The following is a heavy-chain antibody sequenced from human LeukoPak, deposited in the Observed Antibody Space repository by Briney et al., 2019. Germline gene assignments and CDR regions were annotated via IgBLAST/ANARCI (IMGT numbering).Heavy chain of an antibody. CDR1: GGSFSGYY. Sequence: SETLSLTCAVYGGSFSGYYWSWIRQPPGKGPEWIGEINHSGSTNYNPSLKSRVTISVDTSKNQFSLKLSSVTAADTAVYYCAREVSRGMDYWGQGTLVTVSS. CDR3: AREVSRGMDY. D-gene: IGHD2-2*01. V-gene: IGHV4-34*01. CDR2: INHSGST. J-gene: IGHJ4*02.